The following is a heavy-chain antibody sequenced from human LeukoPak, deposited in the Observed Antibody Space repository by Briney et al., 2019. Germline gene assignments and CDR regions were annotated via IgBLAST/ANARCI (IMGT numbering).Heavy chain of an antibody. Sequence: PGGSLRLSCTASGFRFDDYYMTWIRQVPGKGLEWVSFVSPGVGIIDYADSVKGRFIISRDNAKNSVDLQMNSLRAEDTAVYYCATTMVTGSFNFWGQGTLVSVSS. J-gene: IGHJ4*02. CDR1: GFRFDDYY. CDR2: VSPGVGII. D-gene: IGHD4-23*01. CDR3: ATTMVTGSFNF. V-gene: IGHV3-11*01.